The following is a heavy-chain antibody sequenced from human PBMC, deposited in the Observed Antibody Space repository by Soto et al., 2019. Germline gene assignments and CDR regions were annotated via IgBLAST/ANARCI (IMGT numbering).Heavy chain of an antibody. CDR3: ARDSQITMIVVVISGAFDI. J-gene: IGHJ3*02. CDR2: ISSSSSYI. V-gene: IGHV3-21*01. D-gene: IGHD3-22*01. Sequence: VGSLRLSCAASGFTFSSYSMNWVRQAPGKGLEWVSSISSSSSYIYYADSVKGRFTISRDNAKNSLYLQMNSLRAEDTAVYYCARDSQITMIVVVISGAFDIWGQGTMVTVSS. CDR1: GFTFSSYS.